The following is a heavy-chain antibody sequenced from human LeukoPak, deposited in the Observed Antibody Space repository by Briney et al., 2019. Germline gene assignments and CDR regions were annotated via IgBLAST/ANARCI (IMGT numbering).Heavy chain of an antibody. Sequence: PSQTLSLTCTVSGGSISSGVYYWSWIRQPPGKGLEWIGYIYYSGSTYYNPSLKSRVTISVDTSKNQFSLKLSSVTAADTAVYYCARAGYCSGGSCYGRFYYYGMDVWGKGTTVTVSS. CDR3: ARAGYCSGGSCYGRFYYYGMDV. CDR1: GGSISSGVYY. J-gene: IGHJ6*04. CDR2: IYYSGST. V-gene: IGHV4-30-4*01. D-gene: IGHD2-15*01.